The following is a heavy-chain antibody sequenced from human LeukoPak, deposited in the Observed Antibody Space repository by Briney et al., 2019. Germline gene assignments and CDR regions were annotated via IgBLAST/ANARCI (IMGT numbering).Heavy chain of an antibody. Sequence: GGSLRLSCAASGFTFSSSWMQWVRQAPGQGLVWVSRINSDESVTTYTNSVKGRFTISRDNAKNTLYLQMNSLRAEDTAMYYCVRSRFTTSSFVYWGQGTLVTVSS. CDR1: GFTFSSSW. J-gene: IGHJ4*02. CDR2: INSDESVT. V-gene: IGHV3-74*03. CDR3: VRSRFTTSSFVY. D-gene: IGHD6-6*01.